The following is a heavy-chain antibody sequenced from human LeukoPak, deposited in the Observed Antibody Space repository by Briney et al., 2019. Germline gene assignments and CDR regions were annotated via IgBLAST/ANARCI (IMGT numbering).Heavy chain of an antibody. V-gene: IGHV4-59*12. J-gene: IGHJ5*02. CDR3: ARVDPALRFLEWLYPDA. Sequence: SETLSLTCTVSGGSISSYYWSWVRQHPGKGLEWIGYIYYSGSTNYNPSLKSRVTISVDTSKNQFSLRLSSVTAADTAVYYCARVDPALRFLEWLYPDAGGQGTLVTVSS. D-gene: IGHD3-3*01. CDR2: IYYSGST. CDR1: GGSISSYY.